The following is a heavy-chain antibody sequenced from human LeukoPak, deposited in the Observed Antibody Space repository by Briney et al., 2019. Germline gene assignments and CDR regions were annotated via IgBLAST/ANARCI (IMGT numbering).Heavy chain of an antibody. J-gene: IGHJ4*02. CDR3: ARDYYGSGSYYTTLFAY. Sequence: SETLSLTCSVSGGSIRSYYWIWIRQPAGKGLECIGRMYTSGSTTYNPSLKSRVTMSVDTSKTQFSLKLSSVTAADTAVYYCARDYYGSGSYYTTLFAYWGQGTLVTVSS. CDR2: MYTSGST. D-gene: IGHD3-10*01. V-gene: IGHV4-4*07. CDR1: GGSIRSYY.